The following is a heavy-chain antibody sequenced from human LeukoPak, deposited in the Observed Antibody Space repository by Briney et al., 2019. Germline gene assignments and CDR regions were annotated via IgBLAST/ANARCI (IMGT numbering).Heavy chain of an antibody. CDR1: GGSISSGDYY. CDR2: IYYSGST. J-gene: IGHJ4*02. CDR3: ARDKRGKGYGDFDY. Sequence: PSETLSLTCTVSGGSISSGDYYWSWIRQPPGKGLEWIGYIYYSGSTYYNPSLKSRVTMSIDTSKNQFSLRLSSVTAADTAVYYCARDKRGKGYGDFDYWGQGTLVTVSS. D-gene: IGHD4-17*01. V-gene: IGHV4-30-4*02.